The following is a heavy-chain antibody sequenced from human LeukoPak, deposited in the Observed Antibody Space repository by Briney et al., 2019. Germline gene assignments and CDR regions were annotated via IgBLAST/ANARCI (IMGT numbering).Heavy chain of an antibody. CDR3: ARDREFGIVGATDNWFDP. V-gene: IGHV1-46*01. CDR1: GYTFTSYY. D-gene: IGHD1-26*01. J-gene: IGHJ5*02. CDR2: INPSGGST. Sequence: ASVKVSCKASGYTFTSYYMHWVRQAPGQGLEWMGIINPSGGSTSYARKFQGRVTMTRDTSTSTVYMELSSLRSEDTAVYYCARDREFGIVGATDNWFDPWGQGTLVTVSS.